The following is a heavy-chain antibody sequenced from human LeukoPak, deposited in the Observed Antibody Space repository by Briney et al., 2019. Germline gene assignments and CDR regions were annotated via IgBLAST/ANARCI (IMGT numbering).Heavy chain of an antibody. CDR2: IAADDNT. CDR3: VRDNREGAFDI. V-gene: IGHV1-3*01. Sequence: ASVKVSCKASGYSFSDFAVHWVRQAPGQRLEWMGWIAADDNTKYSQNLQGRITITRDISASTAYMELSSLRSDDMAVYYCVRDNREGAFDIWGQGTMVTVS. J-gene: IGHJ3*02. CDR1: GYSFSDFA. D-gene: IGHD2/OR15-2a*01.